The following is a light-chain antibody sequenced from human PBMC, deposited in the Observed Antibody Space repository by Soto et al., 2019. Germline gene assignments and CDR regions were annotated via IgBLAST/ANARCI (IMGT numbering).Light chain of an antibody. J-gene: IGKJ5*01. V-gene: IGKV3-15*01. CDR3: QQYNNWPPNT. CDR1: RHISTN. Sequence: IAGAPFPATVFLSPGVGATPSCKASRHISTNLAWYQQKPGQAPRLLIYYASTRATGIPDRFSGSGSGTEFTLTISSLQSEDFAVYYCQQYNNWPPNTFGQGTRLEIK. CDR2: YAS.